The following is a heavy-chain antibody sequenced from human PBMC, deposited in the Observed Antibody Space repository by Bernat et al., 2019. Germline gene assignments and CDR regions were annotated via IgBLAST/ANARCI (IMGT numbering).Heavy chain of an antibody. CDR1: GFIFSNYG. J-gene: IGHJ4*02. V-gene: IGHV3-30*18. CDR2: ISYDGSNK. CDR3: AKVLTGLRWSTPFDY. Sequence: QVQLAESGGGVVQPGRSLRLSCAASGFIFSNYGMHWVRQAPGKGLEWVAVISYDGSNKYYADSVKGRCTISRDDSKNTLYLQMNSLRAEDTAVYYCAKVLTGLRWSTPFDYWGQGTLVTVSS. D-gene: IGHD4-23*01.